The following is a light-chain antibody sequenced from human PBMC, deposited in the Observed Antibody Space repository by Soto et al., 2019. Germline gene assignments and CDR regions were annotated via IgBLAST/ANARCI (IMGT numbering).Light chain of an antibody. V-gene: IGKV3-15*01. CDR3: QQYNFRPLT. CDR1: QSVSSN. CDR2: GAS. Sequence: ERVMTQSPATLSVSPGERATLSCRASQSVSSNLAWYQQKPGQAPRLLIYGASTRATGIPARFSGSGSGTDFTLTISSLQSEDFAVYYCQQYNFRPLTFGGGTKVEIK. J-gene: IGKJ4*01.